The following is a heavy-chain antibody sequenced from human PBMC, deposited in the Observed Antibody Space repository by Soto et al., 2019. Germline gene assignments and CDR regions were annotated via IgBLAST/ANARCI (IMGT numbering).Heavy chain of an antibody. Sequence: SGKVCCKACGGPFSSYAISWVRQAPGQGLEWMGGIIPIFGTANYAQKFQGRVTITAEESTSTAYMELSSLRSEDTAVYYCGTDLYYWGQGTMVTVSS. J-gene: IGHJ4*02. CDR3: GTDLYY. D-gene: IGHD2-8*02. V-gene: IGHV1-69*13. CDR1: GGPFSSYA. CDR2: IIPIFGTA.